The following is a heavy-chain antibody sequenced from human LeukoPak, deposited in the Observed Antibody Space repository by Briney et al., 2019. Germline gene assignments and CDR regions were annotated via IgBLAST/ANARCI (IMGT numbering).Heavy chain of an antibody. CDR1: GGSFSGYY. Sequence: PSETLSLTCAVYGGSFSGYYWSWIRHPPGKGLEWIGEINHSGSTNYNPSLKSRVTISVDTSKNQFSLKLSSVTAADTAVYYCARGDGWFDPGGQGTLVTVSA. V-gene: IGHV4-34*01. J-gene: IGHJ5*02. CDR2: INHSGST. CDR3: ARGDGWFDP.